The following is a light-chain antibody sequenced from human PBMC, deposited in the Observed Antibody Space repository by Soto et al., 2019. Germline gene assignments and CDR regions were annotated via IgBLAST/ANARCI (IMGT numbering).Light chain of an antibody. J-gene: IGLJ2*01. Sequence: QSVLTQPPSASGSPGQSVTISCTGASGDVGGYNFVSWYQQHPGKAPKLMIYDVTKRPSGVPDRFSGSKPGNTASLTVSGLQVDDEADYYCFSYAGSGLPVAFGGGTKLTVL. CDR1: SGDVGGYNF. V-gene: IGLV2-8*01. CDR3: FSYAGSGLPVA. CDR2: DVT.